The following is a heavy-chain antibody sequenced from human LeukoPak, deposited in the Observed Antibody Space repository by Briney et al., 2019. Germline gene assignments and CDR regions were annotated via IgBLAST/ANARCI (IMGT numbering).Heavy chain of an antibody. CDR2: IYYSGST. Sequence: SETLSLTCTVSGGSISSGSYYWGWIRQLPGKGLEWIGNIYYSGSTYYNPSLKSRVIISVDTSKNQFSLKLSSVTAADTAVYYCAREMQDKSLQWIGELKKYYYYYMDVWGKGTTVIVSS. D-gene: IGHD3-10*01. V-gene: IGHV4-39*07. J-gene: IGHJ6*03. CDR3: AREMQDKSLQWIGELKKYYYYYMDV. CDR1: GGSISSGSYY.